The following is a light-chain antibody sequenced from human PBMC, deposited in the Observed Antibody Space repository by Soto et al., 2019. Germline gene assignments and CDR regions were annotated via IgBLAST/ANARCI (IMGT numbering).Light chain of an antibody. J-gene: IGKJ5*01. Sequence: IQMTHSPSSRSASVGALVTITCLASQSIEMHLNWYQQKPGKAPKFLIHAASSLQSGVPSRFSGSGSGTDFTLIINSLQPEDFATYYCQQSYSVPITFGQGTRLEIK. CDR3: QQSYSVPIT. CDR1: QSIEMH. V-gene: IGKV1-39*01. CDR2: AAS.